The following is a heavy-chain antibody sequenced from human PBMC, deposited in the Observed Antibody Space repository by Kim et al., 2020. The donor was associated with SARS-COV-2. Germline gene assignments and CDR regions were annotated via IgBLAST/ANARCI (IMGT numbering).Heavy chain of an antibody. CDR2: ISWNSGRI. V-gene: IGHV3-9*01. Sequence: GGSLRLSCAASGFTFDDYAMHWVRQAPGKGLEWVSGISWNSGRIGYADSVKGRFTISRDNAKNSLYLQMNSLRAEDTALYYCAKDGYSSGLHAFDIWGQGTMVTVSS. CDR1: GFTFDDYA. J-gene: IGHJ3*02. CDR3: AKDGYSSGLHAFDI. D-gene: IGHD6-19*01.